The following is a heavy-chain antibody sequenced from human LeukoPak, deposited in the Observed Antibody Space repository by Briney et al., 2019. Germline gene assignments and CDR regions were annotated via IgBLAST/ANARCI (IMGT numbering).Heavy chain of an antibody. V-gene: IGHV5-51*01. J-gene: IGHJ3*02. CDR2: IDPDDSDT. D-gene: IGHD4-23*01. CDR1: GYNFINHW. Sequence: GESLKISCKGSGYNFINHWIGWVRQMSGKGLEWMGIIDPDDSDTRYSPSFQGQVTISADKSISIAYLQWSSLKASDTAMYYCARPMLGGNPDAFDIWGQGTMVTVSS. CDR3: ARPMLGGNPDAFDI.